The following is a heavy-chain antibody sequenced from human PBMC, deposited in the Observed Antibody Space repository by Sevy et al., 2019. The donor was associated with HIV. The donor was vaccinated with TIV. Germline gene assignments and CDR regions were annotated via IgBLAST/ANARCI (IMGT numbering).Heavy chain of an antibody. CDR3: TRESRGMLATAPKGIDY. CDR1: GFTFDDYV. J-gene: IGHJ4*02. Sequence: GGSLRLSCAASGFTFDDYVMHWVRQAPGKGLEWVSGISWNSGSIGYADSVKGRFTISRDNAKSSLYLQMNSLRAEDTAFYYCTRESRGMLATAPKGIDYWGQGTLVTVSS. CDR2: ISWNSGSI. V-gene: IGHV3-9*01. D-gene: IGHD2-21*02.